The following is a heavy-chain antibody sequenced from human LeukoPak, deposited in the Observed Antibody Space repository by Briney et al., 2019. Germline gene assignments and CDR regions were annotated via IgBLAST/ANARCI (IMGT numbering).Heavy chain of an antibody. D-gene: IGHD2-15*01. CDR1: GGSISGYY. CDR2: IYYSGST. CDR3: ARSARRIPLRY. V-gene: IGHV4-59*12. Sequence: PSETLSLTCTVSGGSISGYYWSWIRQPPGKGLEWIGYIYYSGSTSYNPSLKSRVTISVDTSKNQFSLKLSSVTAADTAVYYCARSARRIPLRYWGQGTLVTVSS. J-gene: IGHJ4*02.